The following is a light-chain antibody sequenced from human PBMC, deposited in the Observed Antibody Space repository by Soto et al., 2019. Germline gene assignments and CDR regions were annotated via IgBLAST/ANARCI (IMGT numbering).Light chain of an antibody. CDR2: AAS. CDR1: QGISHY. V-gene: IGKV1-27*01. CDR3: QKYNSAPPLT. Sequence: DLQNPQSQYYQSASVGDRAPITCMASQGISHYLAWYQQTPGKVPPLLIYAASTLQSGVPPRFSGSGSGTDFTLTISSLQPEDVATYYCQKYNSAPPLTGGGGTKGDIK. J-gene: IGKJ4*01.